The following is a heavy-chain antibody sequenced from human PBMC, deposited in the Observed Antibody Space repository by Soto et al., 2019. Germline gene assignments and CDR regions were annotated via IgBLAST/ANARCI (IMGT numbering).Heavy chain of an antibody. Sequence: SETLSLTCAVSGGSISSGGYSWSWIRQPPGKGLEWIGYIYHSGSTYYNPSLKSRVTISVDRSKNQFSLKLSSVTAADTAVYYCARVNGDAYYYGMDVWGQGTTVTVS. CDR2: IYHSGST. CDR3: ARVNGDAYYYGMDV. D-gene: IGHD4-17*01. V-gene: IGHV4-30-2*01. J-gene: IGHJ6*02. CDR1: GGSISSGGYS.